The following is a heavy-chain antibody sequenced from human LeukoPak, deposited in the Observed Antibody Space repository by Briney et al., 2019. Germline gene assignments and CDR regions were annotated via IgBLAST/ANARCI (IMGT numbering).Heavy chain of an antibody. J-gene: IGHJ4*02. D-gene: IGHD5-12*01. CDR2: INPNSGGT. V-gene: IGHV1-2*02. Sequence: ASVTVSCTASGYTFTGYYMHWVRQAPGQGLEWMGWINPNSGGTNYAQKFQGRVTMTRDTSISTAYMELSRLRSDDTAVYYCARVPRGYSGYDYRYYFDYWGQGTLVTVSS. CDR3: ARVPRGYSGYDYRYYFDY. CDR1: GYTFTGYY.